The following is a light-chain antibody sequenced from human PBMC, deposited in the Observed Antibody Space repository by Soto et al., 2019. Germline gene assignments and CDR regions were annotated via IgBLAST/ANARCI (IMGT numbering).Light chain of an antibody. Sequence: QSALTQPPSASGSPGQSVTISCTGTSSDVGGYNYVSWYQQHPGKAPKLMIYEVNKRPSGVPDRFSGSKSGNTASLTVSGLQAEDEADYYCSSYAGIYNFFYVFGTGTKVTVL. V-gene: IGLV2-8*01. CDR2: EVN. CDR1: SSDVGGYNY. J-gene: IGLJ1*01. CDR3: SSYAGIYNFFYV.